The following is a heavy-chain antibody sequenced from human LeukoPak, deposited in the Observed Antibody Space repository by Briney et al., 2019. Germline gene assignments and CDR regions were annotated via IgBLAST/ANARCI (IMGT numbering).Heavy chain of an antibody. CDR3: ARRSMVRAPDY. Sequence: PSETLSLTCTASGGSISSYYWSWIRQPAGKGLEWIGRIYSSGSTNYNPSLKSRVTISVDTSKNQFSLKLSSVTAADTAVYYCARRSMVRAPDYWGQGTLVTVSS. V-gene: IGHV4-4*07. CDR2: IYSSGST. J-gene: IGHJ4*02. D-gene: IGHD3-10*01. CDR1: GGSISSYY.